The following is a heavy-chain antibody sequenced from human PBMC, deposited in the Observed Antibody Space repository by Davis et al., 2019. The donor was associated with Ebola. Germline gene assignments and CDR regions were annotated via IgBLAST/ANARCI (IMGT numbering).Heavy chain of an antibody. J-gene: IGHJ6*02. D-gene: IGHD5-24*01. Sequence: GESLKISCTASGFTFSTYWMTWVRQAPGKGLEWVSGINWNGGSTGYADSVKGRFTVSRDNSKNTLYLQMNSLRRDDTALYYCARGAIDMATIYYYGMDVWGQGTTVTVSS. CDR1: GFTFSTYW. V-gene: IGHV3-20*04. CDR3: ARGAIDMATIYYYGMDV. CDR2: INWNGGST.